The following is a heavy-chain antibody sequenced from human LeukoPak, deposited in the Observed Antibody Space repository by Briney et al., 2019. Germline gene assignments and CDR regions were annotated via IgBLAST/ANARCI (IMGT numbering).Heavy chain of an antibody. V-gene: IGHV3-23*01. CDR1: GFTFSSYA. J-gene: IGHJ4*02. CDR3: ATYRQIQVPFEF. D-gene: IGHD5-18*01. Sequence: GGSLRLSCAAAGFTFSSYAMHWVRQAPGKGLGWVSTIFPSSVEIHYADSGKGRFTISRDNSRSTLSLQMDSLRAEDTATYYCATYRQIQVPFEFWGQGTLVTVSS. CDR2: IFPSSVEI.